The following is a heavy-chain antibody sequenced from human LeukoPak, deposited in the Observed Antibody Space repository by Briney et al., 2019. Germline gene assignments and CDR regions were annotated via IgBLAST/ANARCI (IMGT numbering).Heavy chain of an antibody. CDR3: ARSHHTYYDSSGYYY. CDR1: GGSISSSSYY. CDR2: IYYSGST. D-gene: IGHD3-22*01. V-gene: IGHV4-39*01. J-gene: IGHJ4*02. Sequence: SETLSLTCTVSGGSISSSSYYWGWIRQPPGKGMEWIGSIYYSGSTYYNPSLKSRVTISVDTSKNQFSLKLSPVTAADTAVYYCARSHHTYYDSSGYYYWGQGTLVTVSS.